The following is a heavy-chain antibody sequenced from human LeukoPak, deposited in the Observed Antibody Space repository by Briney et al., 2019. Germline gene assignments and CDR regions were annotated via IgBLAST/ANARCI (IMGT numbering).Heavy chain of an antibody. CDR3: ARDPGIVGATTSCFDY. CDR1: GFTFSSYE. Sequence: PGGSLRLSCAASGFTFSSYEMNWVRQAPGKGLEWVSYISSSSSTIYYADSVKGRFTISRDNAKNSLYLQMSSLRAEDTAVYYCARDPGIVGATTSCFDYWGQGTLVTVSS. V-gene: IGHV3-48*01. J-gene: IGHJ4*02. D-gene: IGHD1-26*01. CDR2: ISSSSSTI.